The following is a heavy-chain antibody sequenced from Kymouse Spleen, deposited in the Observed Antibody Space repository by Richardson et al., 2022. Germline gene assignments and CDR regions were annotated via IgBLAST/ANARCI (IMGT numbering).Heavy chain of an antibody. V-gene: IGHV4-61*01. CDR3: ARGDFDWLPSDAFDI. D-gene: IGHD3-9*01. Sequence: QVQLQESGPGLVKPSETLSLTCTVSGGSVSSGSYYWSWIRQPPGKGLEWIGYIYYSGSTNYNPSLKSRVTISVDTSKNQFSLKLSSVTAADTAVYYCARGDFDWLPSDAFDIWGQGTMVTVSS. CDR2: IYYSGST. J-gene: IGHJ3*02. CDR1: GGSVSSGSYY.